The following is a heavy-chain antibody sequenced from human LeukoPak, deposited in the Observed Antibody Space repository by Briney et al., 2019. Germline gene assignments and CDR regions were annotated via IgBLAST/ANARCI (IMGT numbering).Heavy chain of an antibody. CDR1: GFTFSSYA. CDR2: ISSSSSYI. V-gene: IGHV3-21*01. D-gene: IGHD6-19*01. J-gene: IGHJ4*02. CDR3: ARDSRSGYSSGWLDY. Sequence: PGGSLRLSCAASGFTFSSYAMNWVRQAPGKGLEWVSSISSSSSYIYYADSVKGRFTISRDNAKNSLYLQMNSLRAEDTAVYYCARDSRSGYSSGWLDYWGQGTLVTVSS.